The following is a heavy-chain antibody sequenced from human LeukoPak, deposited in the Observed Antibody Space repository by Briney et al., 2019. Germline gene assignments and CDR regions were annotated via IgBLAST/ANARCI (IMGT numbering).Heavy chain of an antibody. J-gene: IGHJ6*02. V-gene: IGHV1-69*10. CDR3: AEAYCGGDCYHYYGMDV. D-gene: IGHD2-21*02. CDR1: GGTFSSYA. Sequence: ASVTVSCTASGGTFSSYAISGVRQAPGQGVEGMGRIIPILGIANYAQKFQGRVTITADKSTSTAYMELSSLRSEDTAVYYCAEAYCGGDCYHYYGMDVWGQGTTVTVSS. CDR2: IIPILGIA.